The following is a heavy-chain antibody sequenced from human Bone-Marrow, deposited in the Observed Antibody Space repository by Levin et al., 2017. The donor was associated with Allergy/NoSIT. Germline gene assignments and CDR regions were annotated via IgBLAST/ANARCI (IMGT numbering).Heavy chain of an antibody. J-gene: IGHJ5*02. D-gene: IGHD3-10*01. CDR2: FYTSGTI. CDR1: GGTFRDYF. V-gene: IGHV4-59*10. CDR3: AGVRGLFFGESGGWFDP. Sequence: SETLSLTCAVDGGTFRDYFWTWIRRPAGKGLEWIGRFYTSGTIKYNPSLKSRVTMSLDTSKNQFSLKLSSVTAADTAVYYCAGVRGLFFGESGGWFDPWGQGTLVTVSS.